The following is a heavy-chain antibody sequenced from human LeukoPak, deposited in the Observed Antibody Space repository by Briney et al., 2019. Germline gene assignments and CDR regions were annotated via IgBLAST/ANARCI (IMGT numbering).Heavy chain of an antibody. CDR3: ARARGDGYNYWGLDY. D-gene: IGHD5-24*01. CDR1: GGSISSGGYS. J-gene: IGHJ4*02. V-gene: IGHV4-30-2*01. CDR2: IYHSGST. Sequence: PSETLSLTCAVSGGSISSGGYSWSWSRQPPGKGLEWIGYIYHSGSTYYNPSLKSRVTISVDRSKNQFSLKLSSVTAADTAVYYCARARGDGYNYWGLDYWGQGTLVTVSS.